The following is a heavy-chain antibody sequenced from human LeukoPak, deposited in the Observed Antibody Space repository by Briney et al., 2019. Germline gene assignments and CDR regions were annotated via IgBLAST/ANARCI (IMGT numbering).Heavy chain of an antibody. CDR3: ARNTRGMVAD. D-gene: IGHD1-26*01. CDR2: IYYSGST. V-gene: IGHV4-59*08. Sequence: SETLSLTCTVSGGSISSYYWSWIRQPPGKGLEWIGYIYYSGSTNYNPSLKSRVTISLDTSKNQFSLMLSSVTAADTAVYYCARNTRGMVADWGQGTLVGVCS. J-gene: IGHJ4*02. CDR1: GGSISSYY.